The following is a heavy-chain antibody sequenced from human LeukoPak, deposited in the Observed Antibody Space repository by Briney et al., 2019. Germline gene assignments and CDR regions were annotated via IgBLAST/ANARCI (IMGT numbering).Heavy chain of an antibody. D-gene: IGHD6-19*01. CDR1: GFTFSSYS. CDR3: ARGPSGWYVRGAFDI. Sequence: GGSLRLSCAASGFTFSSYSMNWVRQAPGKGLEWVSSISSSSSYIYYADSVKGRFTISRDNAKNSLYLQMNSLRAEDTAGYYCARGPSGWYVRGAFDIWGQGTMVTVSS. J-gene: IGHJ3*02. CDR2: ISSSSSYI. V-gene: IGHV3-21*01.